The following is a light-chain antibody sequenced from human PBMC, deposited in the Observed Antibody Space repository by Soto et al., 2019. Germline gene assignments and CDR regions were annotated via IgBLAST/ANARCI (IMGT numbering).Light chain of an antibody. Sequence: QSALTQPCSVSGSPGQSVTISCTGTSSDVGSYKYVSWYQHHPGKAPKLMIFDVNKRPSGVPDRFSGSNSGNAASLTISGLQPEDEADYFCCSFVDSDTVLFGGGTKLTVL. CDR3: CSFVDSDTVL. J-gene: IGLJ3*02. V-gene: IGLV2-11*01. CDR2: DVN. CDR1: SSDVGSYKY.